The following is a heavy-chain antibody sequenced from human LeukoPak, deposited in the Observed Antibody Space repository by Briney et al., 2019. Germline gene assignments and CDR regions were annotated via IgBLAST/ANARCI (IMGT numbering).Heavy chain of an antibody. CDR1: GFTFGDYA. J-gene: IGHJ4*02. V-gene: IGHV3-49*03. CDR3: TRIPYYYDSSGYYVDY. D-gene: IGHD3-22*01. Sequence: PGGSLRLSCTASGFTFGDYAMSWSRQAPGKGLEWVGFIRSKAYGGTTEYAASVKGRFTISRDDSKSIAYLQMNSLKTEDTAVYYCTRIPYYYDSSGYYVDYWGQGTLVTVSS. CDR2: IRSKAYGGTT.